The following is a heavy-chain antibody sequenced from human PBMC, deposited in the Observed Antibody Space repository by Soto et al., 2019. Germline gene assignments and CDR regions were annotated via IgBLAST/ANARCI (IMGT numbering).Heavy chain of an antibody. CDR2: IYHSGAT. CDR3: ANTLRGYCTSTSCHNWYVAF. V-gene: IGHV4-31*03. CDR1: SCSISTTGYY. Sequence: QVQLQESGPGLVKPSQTLSLTCIVSSCSISTTGYYWSWIRQVPGKGLEWIGYIYHSGATDYNPSLKIRVTMSVDTSKNQFSLKVNSVTAADTAVYYCANTLRGYCTSTSCHNWYVAFWCRGTLVTVSS. J-gene: IGHJ2*01. D-gene: IGHD2-2*02.